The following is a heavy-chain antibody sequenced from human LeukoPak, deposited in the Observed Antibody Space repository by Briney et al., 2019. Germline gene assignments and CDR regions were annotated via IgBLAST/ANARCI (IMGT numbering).Heavy chain of an antibody. CDR2: IYPSGST. D-gene: IGHD2-15*01. CDR3: ARENTVVIPNFVY. CDR1: GGSISSYY. J-gene: IGHJ4*02. V-gene: IGHV4-4*07. Sequence: SETLSLTCTVSGGSISSYYWNWIRQPAGKGLEWIGRIYPSGSTNYNPSLKSRVTMSVDTSKNQFSLKLTSVTAADTAVYYCARENTVVIPNFVYWGQGTLVTVSS.